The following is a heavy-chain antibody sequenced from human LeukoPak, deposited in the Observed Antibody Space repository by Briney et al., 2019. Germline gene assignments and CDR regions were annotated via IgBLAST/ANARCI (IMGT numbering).Heavy chain of an antibody. V-gene: IGHV3-7*01. CDR2: IKQDGSET. CDR1: GFTFTAYT. CDR3: ARDGGGWTYFDY. J-gene: IGHJ4*02. Sequence: PGGSLRLSCAASGFTFTAYTMHWVRQAPGKGLEWVANIKQDGSETYYVDSVKGRFTISRDNAKNSLSLQMNILRAEDTAVYYCARDGGGWTYFDYWGQGALVTVSS. D-gene: IGHD6-19*01.